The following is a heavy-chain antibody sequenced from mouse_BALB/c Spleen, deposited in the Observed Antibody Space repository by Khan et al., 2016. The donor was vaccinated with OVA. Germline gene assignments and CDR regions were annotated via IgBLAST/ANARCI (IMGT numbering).Heavy chain of an antibody. J-gene: IGHJ3*01. CDR1: GDYITSGY. CDR2: ISYSGNT. CDR3: ACEPRGFAY. V-gene: IGHV3-8*02. Sequence: EVQLQESGPSLVKPSQTLSLTCSVTGDYITSGYWNWIRKFPGNKLEYMGYISYSGNTYYNPSLKSRISITRDTSKNQYYLQLNYVTTEDTATFYCACEPRGFAYWGQGTLVTVSA.